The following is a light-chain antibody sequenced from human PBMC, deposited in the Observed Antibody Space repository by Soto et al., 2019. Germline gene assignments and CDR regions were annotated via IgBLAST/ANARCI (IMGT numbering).Light chain of an antibody. J-gene: IGKJ4*01. V-gene: IGKV3-15*01. Sequence: EIVMTQSPATLSVSPGERATLSCRASQSVRSNYLSWYQQKPGQAPRLLIYGASTRATGFPARFSGSGSGREFPLTLSSLRSEYFAVYYCQQYSSWPLTFGGGTKVDIK. CDR2: GAS. CDR1: QSVRSN. CDR3: QQYSSWPLT.